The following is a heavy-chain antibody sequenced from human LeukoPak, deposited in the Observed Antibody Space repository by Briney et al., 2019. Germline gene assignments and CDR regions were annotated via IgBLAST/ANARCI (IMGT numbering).Heavy chain of an antibody. D-gene: IGHD3-10*01. CDR1: GGSISSYY. J-gene: IGHJ5*02. Sequence: SETLSLTCTVSGGSISSYYLSWIRQPAGKGLEWMGRIYSRGTTYNPSLNDQVTISADTSRNNVSLTLNSVTAADTAVYYCARDSGTTGEVKLDPWGQGTLVTVSS. V-gene: IGHV4-4*07. CDR2: IYSRGT. CDR3: ARDSGTTGEVKLDP.